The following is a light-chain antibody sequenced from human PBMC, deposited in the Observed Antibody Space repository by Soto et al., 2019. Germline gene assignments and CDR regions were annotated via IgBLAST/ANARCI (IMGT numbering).Light chain of an antibody. J-gene: IGKJ1*01. CDR3: QQYGDSPQT. CDR1: ERVSSSF. CDR2: GAS. Sequence: EIGLTQSPGTLSLTQGERATLSSRARERVSSSFLAWYQQKPGQAPRLLIYGASNRATGIPDRFSGSGSGTDFTLTISRLEPEDFAVYYCQQYGDSPQTFGQGTKVAIK. V-gene: IGKV3-20*01.